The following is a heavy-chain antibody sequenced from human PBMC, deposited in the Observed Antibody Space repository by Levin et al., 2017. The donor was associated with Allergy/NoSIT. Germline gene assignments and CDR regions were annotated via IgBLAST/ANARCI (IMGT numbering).Heavy chain of an antibody. Sequence: ASVKVSCAASGFTVSSNYMSWVRQAPGKGLEWVSVIYSGGSTYYADSVKGRFTISRDNSKNTLYLQMNSLRAEDTAVYYCARELLWFGEPGADPWGQGTLVTVSS. V-gene: IGHV3-66*01. CDR2: IYSGGST. CDR3: ARELLWFGEPGADP. D-gene: IGHD3-10*01. CDR1: GFTVSSNY. J-gene: IGHJ5*02.